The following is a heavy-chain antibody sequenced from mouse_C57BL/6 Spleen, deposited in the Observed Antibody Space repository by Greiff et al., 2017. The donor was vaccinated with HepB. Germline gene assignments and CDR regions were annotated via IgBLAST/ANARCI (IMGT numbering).Heavy chain of an antibody. CDR3: ARRDDYDEYAMDY. Sequence: QLQQPGAELVKPGASVKMSCKASGYTFTSYWITWVKQRPGQGLEWIGDIYPGSGSTNYNEKFKSKATLTVDTSSSTAYMQLSSLTSEDSAVYYCARRDDYDEYAMDYWGQGTSVTVSS. CDR1: GYTFTSYW. J-gene: IGHJ4*01. V-gene: IGHV1-55*01. D-gene: IGHD2-4*01. CDR2: IYPGSGST.